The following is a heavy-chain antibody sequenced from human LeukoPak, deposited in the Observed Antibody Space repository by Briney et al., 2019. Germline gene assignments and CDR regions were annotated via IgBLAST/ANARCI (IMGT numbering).Heavy chain of an antibody. CDR2: INPSGGST. CDR1: GYTSTSYY. J-gene: IGHJ4*02. V-gene: IGHV1-46*01. CDR3: AKWTTTYLDY. Sequence: GASVKVSCKASGYTSTSYYIHWVRQAPGQGLEWMGIINPSGGSTNYAQKFQGRVTMTRDTSTSTVYMELSSLRSEDTAMYYCAKWTTTYLDYWGQGTLVTVSS. D-gene: IGHD1-1*01.